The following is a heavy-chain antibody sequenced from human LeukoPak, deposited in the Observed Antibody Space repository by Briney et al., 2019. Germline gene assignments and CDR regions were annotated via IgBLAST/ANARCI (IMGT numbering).Heavy chain of an antibody. D-gene: IGHD3-9*01. CDR1: GFTFSSYA. Sequence: GGSLRLSCAASGFTFSSYAMSWVRQAPGKGLEWVSTISGSGGSTYYADSVKGRFTISRDNSKNTLYLQMNSLRAKDTAVYYCAKGILRYFDWLLGDDYWGQGTLVTVSS. CDR3: AKGILRYFDWLLGDDY. CDR2: ISGSGGST. J-gene: IGHJ4*02. V-gene: IGHV3-23*01.